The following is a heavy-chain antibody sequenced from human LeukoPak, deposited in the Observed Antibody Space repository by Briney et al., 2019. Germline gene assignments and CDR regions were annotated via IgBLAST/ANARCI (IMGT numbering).Heavy chain of an antibody. D-gene: IGHD3-10*01. CDR2: IIPIFGTA. CDR3: ASWPGERFRRLYYFDY. CDR1: GGTFSSYA. Sequence: ASVKVSCKASGGTFSSYAISWVRQAPGQGLEWMGGIIPIFGTANYAQKFQGRVTITADEPTSTAYMELSSLRSEDTAVYYCASWPGERFRRLYYFDYWGQGTLVTVSS. V-gene: IGHV1-69*13. J-gene: IGHJ4*02.